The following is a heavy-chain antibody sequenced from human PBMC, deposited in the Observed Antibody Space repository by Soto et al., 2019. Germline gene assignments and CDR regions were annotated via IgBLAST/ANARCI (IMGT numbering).Heavy chain of an antibody. V-gene: IGHV5-10-1*01. Sequence: PGVPLRNSWKCSGCSFASYWSSWVRQITGKGLEWMGRIDPSDSYTNYSPSFQGHVTISADKSISTAYLQWSSLKASDTAMYYCARLQAAAGDNDLTFDYWGQGTLVTVSS. CDR3: ARLQAAAGDNDLTFDY. J-gene: IGHJ4*02. CDR1: GCSFASYW. CDR2: IDPSDSYT. D-gene: IGHD6-13*01.